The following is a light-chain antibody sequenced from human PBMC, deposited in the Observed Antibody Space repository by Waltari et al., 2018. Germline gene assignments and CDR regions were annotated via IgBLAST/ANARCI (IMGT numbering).Light chain of an antibody. CDR2: KAY. Sequence: QTVVTQEPSLSVSPGGTVTITCALSSGSLSTTSYASWYQQRPGQTPRPLVYKAYSRSSGVPDRFSGSILGNKAALIITGAQADDEAVYYCLLYMGSGIWVFGGGTKLTVL. CDR1: SGSLSTTSY. V-gene: IGLV8-61*01. CDR3: LLYMGSGIWV. J-gene: IGLJ3*02.